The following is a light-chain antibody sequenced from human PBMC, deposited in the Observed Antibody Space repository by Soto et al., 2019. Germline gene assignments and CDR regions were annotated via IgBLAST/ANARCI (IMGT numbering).Light chain of an antibody. CDR1: QSVTSNS. J-gene: IGKJ1*01. Sequence: EIVLTQSPGTLSLSPRERATLSCRASQSVTSNSLAWYQLRPGQAPRLLIYGVSNRAPGIPDRFSGSGSGTHFTLTISRLEPEDFAVYYCQQYAASPRTFGQGTQVEVK. CDR2: GVS. CDR3: QQYAASPRT. V-gene: IGKV3-20*01.